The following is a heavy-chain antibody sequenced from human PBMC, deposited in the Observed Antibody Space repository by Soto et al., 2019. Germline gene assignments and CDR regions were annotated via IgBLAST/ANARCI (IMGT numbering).Heavy chain of an antibody. D-gene: IGHD2-15*01. CDR2: IVVASGQT. CDR3: SADRPDIGVGWWV. Sequence: SVKVSCKASGSGFISSGIQWVRQAHGQRLEWIGWIVVASGQTTYAQNFRGRVAITRDTSTATAYIELTGLTSEDTAVYFCSADRPDIGVGWWVWGQGTTVTVSS. CDR1: GSGFISSG. V-gene: IGHV1-58*02. J-gene: IGHJ6*02.